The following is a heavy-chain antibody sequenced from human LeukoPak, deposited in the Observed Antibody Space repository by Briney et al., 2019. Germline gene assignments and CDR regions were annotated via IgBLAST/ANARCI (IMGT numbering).Heavy chain of an antibody. J-gene: IGHJ4*02. D-gene: IGHD3-3*01. CDR1: VGTFSIYA. CDR3: ARSLRFLEWLPYDY. V-gene: IGHV1-69*13. CDR2: IIPIFGTA. Sequence: ASVNVSCKASVGTFSIYAISWVRQAPGQGLEWMGGIIPIFGTANYAQKFQGRVTITADESTSTAYMELSSLRSEDTAVYYCARSLRFLEWLPYDYWGQGTLVTVSS.